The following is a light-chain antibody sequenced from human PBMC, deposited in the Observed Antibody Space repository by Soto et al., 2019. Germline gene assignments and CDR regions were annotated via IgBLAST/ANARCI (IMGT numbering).Light chain of an antibody. Sequence: DIQMTQSPSSLSASVGDRVTITCRASQGVSAYLLWYQQRQGRAPRLLIYSASSLLSGVPSRFSGSGSGTNLTLTISRLQPEDFATYYCQQSYRTPHTFGQGTKLETK. J-gene: IGKJ2*01. CDR1: QGVSAY. CDR3: QQSYRTPHT. V-gene: IGKV1-39*01. CDR2: SAS.